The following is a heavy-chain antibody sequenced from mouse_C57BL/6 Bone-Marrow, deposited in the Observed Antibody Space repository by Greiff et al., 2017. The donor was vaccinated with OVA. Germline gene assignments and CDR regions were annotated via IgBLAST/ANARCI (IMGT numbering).Heavy chain of an antibody. D-gene: IGHD1-1*01. Sequence: EVQGVESGGGLVQPGGSLKLSCAASGFTFSDYYMYWVRQTPEKRLEWVAYISNGGGSTYYPDTVKGRFTISRDNAKNTLYLQMSRLKSEDTAMYYCARQDTTVAFDYWGQGTTLTVSS. CDR3: ARQDTTVAFDY. V-gene: IGHV5-12*01. J-gene: IGHJ2*01. CDR2: ISNGGGST. CDR1: GFTFSDYY.